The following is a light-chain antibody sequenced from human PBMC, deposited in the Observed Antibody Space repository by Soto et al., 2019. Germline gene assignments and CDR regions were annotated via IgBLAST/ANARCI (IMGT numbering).Light chain of an antibody. CDR2: QAS. J-gene: IGKJ1*01. V-gene: IGKV1-5*03. Sequence: DTQMTHSPSTLSASVGYRVTITFRASQSIRTWLAWYQQKPGKAPRLLMYQASSLKSGVPSRFSGSGSETEFTLTITSLQPDDTATYFCQQYSTYLWTFGQGTKVDIK. CDR3: QQYSTYLWT. CDR1: QSIRTW.